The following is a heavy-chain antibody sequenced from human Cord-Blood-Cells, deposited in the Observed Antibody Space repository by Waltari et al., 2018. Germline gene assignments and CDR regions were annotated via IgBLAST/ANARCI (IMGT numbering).Heavy chain of an antibody. Sequence: QVQLQQWGAGLLKPSETLSLTCAVYGGSFSGYYWSWIRQPPGKGLGWIGEINHSGSTNYNPSLKSRVTISVDTSKNQFSLKLSSVTAADTAVYYCARLWKSGSYDAFVIWGQGTMVTVSS. CDR3: ARLWKSGSYDAFVI. J-gene: IGHJ3*02. V-gene: IGHV4-34*01. D-gene: IGHD1-26*01. CDR2: INHSGST. CDR1: GGSFSGYY.